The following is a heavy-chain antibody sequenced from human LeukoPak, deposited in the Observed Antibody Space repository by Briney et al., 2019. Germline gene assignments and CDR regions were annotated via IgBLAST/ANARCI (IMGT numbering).Heavy chain of an antibody. J-gene: IGHJ3*02. Sequence: ASVKVSCKASGYTFTSYGISWVRQAPGQGLEWMGWISAYNGNTNYAQKLQGRVTMTTDTSTSTAYMELSSLRSEDTAVYYCASGMDDILTGYPDAFDIWGQGTMVTVSS. CDR2: ISAYNGNT. D-gene: IGHD3-9*01. V-gene: IGHV1-18*01. CDR3: ASGMDDILTGYPDAFDI. CDR1: GYTFTSYG.